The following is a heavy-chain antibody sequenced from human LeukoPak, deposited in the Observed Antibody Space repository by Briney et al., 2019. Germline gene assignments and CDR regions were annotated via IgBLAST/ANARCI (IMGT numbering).Heavy chain of an antibody. CDR2: LSSASNTI. D-gene: IGHD3-10*01. J-gene: IGHJ5*02. Sequence: GGSLRLSRAACGLTLSSYCLHGVRQAPGRALEWVSYLSSASNTIYYADSVKGQFTISRDNAKSSLYLQMNSLRAEDTAMYYCARGGWFGDYNWFDPWGQGTLVTVSS. V-gene: IGHV3-48*01. CDR1: GLTLSSYC. CDR3: ARGGWFGDYNWFDP.